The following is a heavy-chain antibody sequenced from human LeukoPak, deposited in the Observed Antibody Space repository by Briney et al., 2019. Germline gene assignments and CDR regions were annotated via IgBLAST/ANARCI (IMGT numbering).Heavy chain of an antibody. D-gene: IGHD2-21*01. V-gene: IGHV3-11*01. J-gene: IGHJ6*03. CDR2: ISSSGSTI. Sequence: GGSLRLSCAASGFIFSDYYMSWIRQAPGKGLEWVSYISSSGSTIYYADSVKGRFTISRDNAKNSLYLQMNSLRAEDTAVYYCARGLRWAPYYYYYMDVWGKGTTVTVSS. CDR1: GFIFSDYY. CDR3: ARGLRWAPYYYYYMDV.